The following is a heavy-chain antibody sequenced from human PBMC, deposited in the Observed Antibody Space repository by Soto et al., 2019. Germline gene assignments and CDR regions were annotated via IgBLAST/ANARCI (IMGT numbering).Heavy chain of an antibody. CDR3: ARAPMVLSRSYFDS. D-gene: IGHD2-8*01. Sequence: PSETLSLTCTVYGGSISNFYWSWIRQPPGKGLEWIGYISYSGNTNYNPSLKSRVSISVDTSKNQLSLNLTSVTAADTAVYYCARAPMVLSRSYFDSWGQGTPVTVSS. J-gene: IGHJ4*02. CDR2: ISYSGNT. V-gene: IGHV4-59*01. CDR1: GGSISNFY.